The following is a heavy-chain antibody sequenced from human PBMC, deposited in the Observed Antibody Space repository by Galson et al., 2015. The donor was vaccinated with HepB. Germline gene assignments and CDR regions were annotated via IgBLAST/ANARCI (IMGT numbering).Heavy chain of an antibody. V-gene: IGHV3-23*01. CDR2: INGSGGST. J-gene: IGHJ4*02. CDR3: ASVVVPAVTEGYYFDY. CDR1: GFTFSSYA. Sequence: SLRLSCAASGFTFSSYAMNWVRQAPGKGLEWVSAINGSGGSTYYADSVKGRFTISRDNSKTTLYLQMNSLRAEDTAVYYCASVVVPAVTEGYYFDYWGQGTLVTVSS. D-gene: IGHD2-2*01.